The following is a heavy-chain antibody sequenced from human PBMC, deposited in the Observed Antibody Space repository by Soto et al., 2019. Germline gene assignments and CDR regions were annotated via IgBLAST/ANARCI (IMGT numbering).Heavy chain of an antibody. CDR3: ARKPKPSTVTTPNRYYSYGMDV. Sequence: GASVKVSCKASGYTFTSYGISWVRQAPGQGLEWMGWISAYNGNTNYAQKLQGRVTMTTDTSTSTAYMELRSLRSDDTAVYYCARKPKPSTVTTPNRYYSYGMDVWGKGTRVTVSS. J-gene: IGHJ6*04. V-gene: IGHV1-18*01. CDR2: ISAYNGNT. D-gene: IGHD4-4*01. CDR1: GYTFTSYG.